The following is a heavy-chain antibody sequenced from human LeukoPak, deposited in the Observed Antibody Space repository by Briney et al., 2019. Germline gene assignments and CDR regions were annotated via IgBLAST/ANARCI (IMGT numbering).Heavy chain of an antibody. CDR1: GGTFSSYA. CDR2: IIPIFGTA. D-gene: IGHD3-10*01. Sequence: SVKVSCKASGGTFSSYAISWVRQAPGQGLEWMGGIIPIFGTANYAQKFHGRVTITADESTSTAYMELSSLRSEDTAVYYCARGAWFGESHFDYWGQGTLVTVSS. V-gene: IGHV1-69*13. CDR3: ARGAWFGESHFDY. J-gene: IGHJ4*02.